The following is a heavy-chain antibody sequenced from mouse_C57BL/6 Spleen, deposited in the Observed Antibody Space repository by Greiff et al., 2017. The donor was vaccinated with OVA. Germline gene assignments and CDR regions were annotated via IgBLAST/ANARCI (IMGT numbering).Heavy chain of an antibody. D-gene: IGHD1-1*01. Sequence: VQLQQSGPELVKPGASVKISCKASGYSFTDSNMNWVKPSNGKSLEWIGVINPNYGTTSYNQKFKGKATLTVDQSSSTAYMQLNSLTSEDSAVYYCVRSNITTVVATDWGQGTLVTVSA. V-gene: IGHV1-39*01. J-gene: IGHJ3*01. CDR1: GYSFTDSN. CDR3: VRSNITTVVATD. CDR2: INPNYGTT.